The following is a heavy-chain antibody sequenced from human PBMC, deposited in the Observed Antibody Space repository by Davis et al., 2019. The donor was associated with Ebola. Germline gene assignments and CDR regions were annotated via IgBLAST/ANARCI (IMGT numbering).Heavy chain of an antibody. Sequence: SETLSLTCTVSGGSIISSSSYWGWIRQPPRKGLEWIGSIYYSGITYYNPSLKSRVTISVDTSKNQFSLKLSSVTAADTAVYYCASLRGYSYGLIDYWGQGTLVTVSS. CDR2: IYYSGIT. CDR1: GGSIISSSSY. D-gene: IGHD5-18*01. J-gene: IGHJ4*02. V-gene: IGHV4-39*07. CDR3: ASLRGYSYGLIDY.